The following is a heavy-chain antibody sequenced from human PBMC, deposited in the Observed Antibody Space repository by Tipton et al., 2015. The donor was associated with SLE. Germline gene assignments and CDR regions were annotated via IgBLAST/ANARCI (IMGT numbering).Heavy chain of an antibody. V-gene: IGHV4-61*09. J-gene: IGHJ4*02. D-gene: IGHD7-27*01. CDR2: IYTSGST. Sequence: TLSLTCTVSGGSISSGSYYWSWIRQPAGKGLEWIGYIYTSGSTNYNPSLKSRVTISVDTSKNQFSLKLSSVTAADTAVYYCARDPLGYWGQGTLVTVSS. CDR1: GGSISSGSYY. CDR3: ARDPLGY.